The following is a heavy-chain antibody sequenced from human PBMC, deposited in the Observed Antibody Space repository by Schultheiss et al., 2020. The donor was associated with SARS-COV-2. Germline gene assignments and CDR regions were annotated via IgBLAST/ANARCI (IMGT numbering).Heavy chain of an antibody. D-gene: IGHD4-17*01. V-gene: IGHV3-43D*03. Sequence: GGSLRLSCAASGFTFDDYAMHWVRQAPGKGLEWVSLISWDGGSTYYADSVKGRFTISRDNSKNSLYLQMNSLRAEDTALYYCAREKSTAVTFDYWGQGTLVTVSS. CDR3: AREKSTAVTFDY. J-gene: IGHJ4*02. CDR2: ISWDGGST. CDR1: GFTFDDYA.